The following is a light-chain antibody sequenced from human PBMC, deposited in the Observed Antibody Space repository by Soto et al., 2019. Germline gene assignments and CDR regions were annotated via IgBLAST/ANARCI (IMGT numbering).Light chain of an antibody. V-gene: IGLV2-8*01. J-gene: IGLJ3*02. CDR3: SSYAGSNNSV. CDR2: EIS. Sequence: QSALTQPPSASGSPGQSVTISCTGTSSDVGGYNYVSCYQQHPGKAPKLMIYEISKRTSGVPDRFSGSKSGNTASLTVSGLQAEDEADYYCSSYAGSNNSVFGGGTKVTVL. CDR1: SSDVGGYNY.